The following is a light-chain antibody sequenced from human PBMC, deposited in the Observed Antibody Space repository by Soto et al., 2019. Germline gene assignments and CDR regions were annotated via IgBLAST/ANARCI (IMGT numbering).Light chain of an antibody. CDR1: QSVSSN. Sequence: EIVMTQSPATLSVSPGERATLSCRASQSVSSNLAWYQQKPGQAPRLLIYGVSTRATGIPARFSGSGSGTEFTLTISSLQSEDFAIYFCQQYNNWPPDRTFGQGTKVEIK. V-gene: IGKV3-15*01. CDR3: QQYNNWPPDRT. J-gene: IGKJ1*01. CDR2: GVS.